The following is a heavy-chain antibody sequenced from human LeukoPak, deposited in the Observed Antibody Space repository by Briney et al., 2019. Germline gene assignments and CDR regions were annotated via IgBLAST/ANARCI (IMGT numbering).Heavy chain of an antibody. CDR1: GGSISSYY. V-gene: IGHV4-59*04. J-gene: IGHJ4*02. CDR2: IYYSGST. Sequence: PSETLSLTCTVSGGSISSYYWSWIRQPPGKGLEWIGYIYYSGSTYYNPSLKSRVTMSVDTSKNQFSLKLSSVTAADTAVYYCAGGHIDDYWGQGTLVTVSS. CDR3: AGGHIDDY.